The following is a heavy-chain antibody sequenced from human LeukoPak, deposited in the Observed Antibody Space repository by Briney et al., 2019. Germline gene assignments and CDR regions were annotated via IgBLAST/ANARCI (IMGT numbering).Heavy chain of an antibody. J-gene: IGHJ4*02. V-gene: IGHV4-59*01. CDR3: ARTRSYYGSGYYFDY. CDR1: GGSISSYY. CDR2: IYYSGST. D-gene: IGHD3-10*01. Sequence: PSETLSLTCTVSGGSISSYYWSWIRQPPGKGLEWIGYIYYSGSTNYNPSLKSRVTISVDTSKNQFSLKLSSVTAADTAVYYCARTRSYYGSGYYFDYWGQGTLVTVSS.